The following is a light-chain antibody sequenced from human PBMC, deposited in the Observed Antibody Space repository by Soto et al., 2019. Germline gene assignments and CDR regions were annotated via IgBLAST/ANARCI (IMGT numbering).Light chain of an antibody. CDR2: NVS. J-gene: IGLJ1*01. CDR1: SSDIGGHNS. CDR3: TSFTRASTYV. Sequence: QSALTQPASVSGSPGQSIAISCTGTSSDIGGHNSVSWYQQHPGKAPKLMIYNVSNRPSGVSNRFSGSKSGSTASLTISGLLAEDEADYYCTSFTRASTYVFGAGTKVTVL. V-gene: IGLV2-14*01.